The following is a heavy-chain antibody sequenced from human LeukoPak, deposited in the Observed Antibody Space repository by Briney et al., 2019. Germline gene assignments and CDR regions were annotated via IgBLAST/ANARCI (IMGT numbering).Heavy chain of an antibody. Sequence: PGGSLRLSCAASGFTFSSYAMSWVRQAPGKGLEWVSAISGSGGSTYYADSVKSRSTISRDNSKNTLYLQMNSLRAEDTAVYYCAKVTPRDSGYVGDYWGQGTLVTVSS. V-gene: IGHV3-23*01. CDR2: ISGSGGST. CDR3: AKVTPRDSGYVGDY. D-gene: IGHD5-12*01. J-gene: IGHJ4*02. CDR1: GFTFSSYA.